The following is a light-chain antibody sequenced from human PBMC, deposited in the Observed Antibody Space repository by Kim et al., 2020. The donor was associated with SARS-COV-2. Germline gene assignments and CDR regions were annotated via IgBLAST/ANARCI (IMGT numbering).Light chain of an antibody. CDR3: HQYGSSPGT. V-gene: IGKV3-20*01. Sequence: EIVLTQSPGTLSLSLGERVTLSCRASQSVSSNYLAWYQQKHGQALRLLIYAASTRATGIPDRFSGSGSGVDFSLTISRLDPEDFAVYYCHQYGSSPGTFGGGTKVDIK. CDR2: AAS. CDR1: QSVSSNY. J-gene: IGKJ4*01.